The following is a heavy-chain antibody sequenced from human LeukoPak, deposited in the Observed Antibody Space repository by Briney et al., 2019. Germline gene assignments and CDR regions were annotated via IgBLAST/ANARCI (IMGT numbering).Heavy chain of an antibody. V-gene: IGHV3-30*04. CDR1: GFTFSSYP. CDR2: ISSDGSNK. CDR3: ARGPSSRFFGVAKGAFDI. D-gene: IGHD3-3*01. Sequence: PGGSLRLACAASGFTFSSYPIHWVRQAPGKGLEWVAVISSDGSNKYYADSVKGRFTISRDNSENTLDLQMNSLRAEDTAVYYCARGPSSRFFGVAKGAFDIWGQGTMVTVSS. J-gene: IGHJ3*02.